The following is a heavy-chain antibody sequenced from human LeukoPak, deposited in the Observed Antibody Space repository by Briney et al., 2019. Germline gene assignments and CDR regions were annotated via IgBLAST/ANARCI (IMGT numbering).Heavy chain of an antibody. V-gene: IGHV3-23*01. CDR2: ISGSGGST. Sequence: GGSLRLSCAASGFTFSSYAMSWVRQAPGKGLEWVSAISGSGGSTYYADPVKGRFTISRDNSKNTLYLQMNSLRAEDTAVYYCAKTPGLDYDSSGYEGYWGQGTLVTVSS. J-gene: IGHJ4*02. CDR1: GFTFSSYA. D-gene: IGHD3-22*01. CDR3: AKTPGLDYDSSGYEGY.